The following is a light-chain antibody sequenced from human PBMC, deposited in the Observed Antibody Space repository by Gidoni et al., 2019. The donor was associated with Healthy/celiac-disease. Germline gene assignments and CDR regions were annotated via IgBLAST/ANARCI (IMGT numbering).Light chain of an antibody. CDR3: SSYTSSSTLGV. Sequence: QSALTQPATVSGSPGQSLTISCTGTSSDVGGYNYVSWYQQHPGKAPNLMIYEVSNRPSGVSNRFSGSKSGNTASLTISGLQAEDEADYYCSSYTSSSTLGVFGGGTKLTVL. V-gene: IGLV2-14*01. CDR1: SSDVGGYNY. CDR2: EVS. J-gene: IGLJ3*02.